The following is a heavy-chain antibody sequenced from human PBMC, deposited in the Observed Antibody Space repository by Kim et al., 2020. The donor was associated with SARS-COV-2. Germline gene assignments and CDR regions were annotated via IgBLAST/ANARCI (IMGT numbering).Heavy chain of an antibody. CDR2: IKSKTDGGTT. CDR1: GFTFSNAW. Sequence: GGSLRLSCAASGFTFSNAWMSWVRQAPGKGLEWVGRIKSKTDGGTTDYAAPVKGRFTISRDDSKNTLYLQMNSLKTEDTAVYYCTTSWGLGWYFDLWGRGTLVTVSS. J-gene: IGHJ2*01. D-gene: IGHD7-27*01. V-gene: IGHV3-15*01. CDR3: TTSWGLGWYFDL.